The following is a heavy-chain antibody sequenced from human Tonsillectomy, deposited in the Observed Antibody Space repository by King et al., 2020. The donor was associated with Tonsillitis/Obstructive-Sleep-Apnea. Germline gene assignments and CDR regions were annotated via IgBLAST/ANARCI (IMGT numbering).Heavy chain of an antibody. D-gene: IGHD6-13*01. J-gene: IGHJ5*02. V-gene: IGHV4-59*01. CDR2: IYYSGST. Sequence: QVQLQESGPGLVKPSETLSLTCTVSGGSISSYYWSWIRQPPGKGLEWIGYIYYSGSTNYNSSLKSRVTISVDTSKNQFSLKLRSVTAAETAVYYCARGQWGSSSWLPRLAWLDPWGQGTLVTVSS. CDR1: GGSISSYY. CDR3: ARGQWGSSSWLPRLAWLDP.